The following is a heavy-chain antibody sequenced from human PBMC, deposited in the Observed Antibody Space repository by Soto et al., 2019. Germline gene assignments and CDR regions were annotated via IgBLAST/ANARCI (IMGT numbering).Heavy chain of an antibody. J-gene: IGHJ6*01. CDR1: VGSVSSYY. CDR2: IYYSGST. V-gene: IGHV4-59*02. Sequence: SGCLCITCTFSVGSVSSYYWNWIRQPPGKGLEWIGNIYYSGSTNYNPSLKSRVTISVDTSKNQFSLKLSSVTAADTAVYYCARARYYGMDVWGQGTTVTVSS. CDR3: ARARYYGMDV.